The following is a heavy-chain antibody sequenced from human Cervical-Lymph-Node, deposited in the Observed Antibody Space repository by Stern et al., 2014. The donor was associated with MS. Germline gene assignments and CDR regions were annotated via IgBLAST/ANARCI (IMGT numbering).Heavy chain of an antibody. CDR2: AWYDGSTA. J-gene: IGHJ4*02. CDR3: ARGHIPFAYNYLFDY. CDR1: GFTFSNYG. V-gene: IGHV3-33*01. D-gene: IGHD5-24*01. Sequence: VQLVESGGGVVQPGTSLRLSCAASGFTFSNYGMHWVRQAPGKGLEWGALAWYDGSTAYYTNSVKGRFTISRDNSRNTLSLQMNSLTAEDTAVYYCARGHIPFAYNYLFDYWGQGTLVTVSS.